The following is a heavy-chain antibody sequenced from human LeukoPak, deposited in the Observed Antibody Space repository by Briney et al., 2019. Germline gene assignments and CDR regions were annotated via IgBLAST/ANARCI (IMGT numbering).Heavy chain of an antibody. V-gene: IGHV4-31*03. CDR1: GGSINSGGYY. CDR2: IYYSGST. CDR3: ARDSSFSGYAFDY. J-gene: IGHJ4*02. D-gene: IGHD5-12*01. Sequence: SETLSLTCTVSGGSINSGGYYWSWIRQHPGKGLEWIGYIYYSGSTYYNPSLKSRVTISVDTSKNRFSLKLSSVTAADMAVYYCARDSSFSGYAFDYWGQGTLVTVSS.